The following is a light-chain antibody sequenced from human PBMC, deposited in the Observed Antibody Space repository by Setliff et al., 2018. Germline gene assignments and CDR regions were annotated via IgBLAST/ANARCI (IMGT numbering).Light chain of an antibody. J-gene: IGLJ1*01. CDR2: EVS. CDR1: SSDVGGYDY. CDR3: SSYTGNTFI. V-gene: IGLV2-14*01. Sequence: QSVLTQPAAVSGSPGQSITISCTGTSSDVGGYDYVSWYQQHPGKAPKLMIYEVSKRPSGVSDRFSGSKSATTASLTISGLQVEDEADYYCSSYTGNTFIFAAGTKVTVL.